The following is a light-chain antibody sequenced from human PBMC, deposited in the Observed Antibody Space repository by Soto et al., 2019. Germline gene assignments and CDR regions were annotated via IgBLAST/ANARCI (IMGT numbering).Light chain of an antibody. CDR3: QQSYSTPWT. CDR1: QSISRY. J-gene: IGKJ1*01. CDR2: AAS. V-gene: IGKV1-39*01. Sequence: DIQMTQSPSSLSASVGDRVTVTCRASQSISRYLNWYQQRPGKAPKIMSYAASSLQSGVPSRVSGSGSWTDFTLTISSLQPEDFETYYCQQSYSTPWTFGQGTKVDIK.